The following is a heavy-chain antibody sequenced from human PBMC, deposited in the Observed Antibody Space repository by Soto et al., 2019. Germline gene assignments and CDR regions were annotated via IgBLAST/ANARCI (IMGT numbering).Heavy chain of an antibody. J-gene: IGHJ6*03. V-gene: IGHV3-21*01. CDR1: GFTFSSYS. D-gene: IGHD6-13*01. CDR2: ISSSSSYI. CDR3: ARDASAAGTWNYYYMDV. Sequence: GGSMRLSCAASGFTFSSYSMNWVRQAPGKGLEWVSSISSSSSYIYYADSVKGRFTISRDNAKNSLYLQMNSLRAEDMAVYYCARDASAAGTWNYYYMDVWGKGTTVTVSS.